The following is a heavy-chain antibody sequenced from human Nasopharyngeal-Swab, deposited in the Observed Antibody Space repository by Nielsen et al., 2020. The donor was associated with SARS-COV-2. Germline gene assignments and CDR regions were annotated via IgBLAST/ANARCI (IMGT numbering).Heavy chain of an antibody. CDR2: IYSGDSDT. CDR1: GYSFTSYW. CDR3: ARHSTTVTTVYYYGMDV. V-gene: IGHV5-51*01. D-gene: IGHD4-17*01. Sequence: GGSLRLSCKGSGYSFTSYWIGWVRQLPGKGLEWMGIIYSGDSDTRYSPSFQGQVTISADKSISTAYLQWSSLKASDTAMYYCARHSTTVTTVYYYGMDVWGQGTTVTVSS. J-gene: IGHJ6*02.